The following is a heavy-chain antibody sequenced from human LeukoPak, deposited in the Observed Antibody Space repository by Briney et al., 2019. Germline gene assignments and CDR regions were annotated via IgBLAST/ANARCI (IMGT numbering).Heavy chain of an antibody. Sequence: ASVKVSCKASGYTFTSYYMHWVRQAPGQGLEWMGITNPSGGSTSYAQKFQGRVTMTRDTSTSTVYMELSSLRSEDTAVYYCARVGRDDILTGYSDYDYVWGSSLPTFFDYWGQGTLVTVSS. CDR3: ARVGRDDILTGYSDYDYVWGSSLPTFFDY. D-gene: IGHD3-16*01. CDR2: TNPSGGST. V-gene: IGHV1-46*01. J-gene: IGHJ4*02. CDR1: GYTFTSYY.